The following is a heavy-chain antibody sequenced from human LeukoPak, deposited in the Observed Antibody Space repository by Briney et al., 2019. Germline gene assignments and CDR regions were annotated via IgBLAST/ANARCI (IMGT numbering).Heavy chain of an antibody. Sequence: PSETLSLTYNVSGGSISRADKGWIRQPPGKGLERIGYIYYSGSTNYNPSLKSRVTISVDTSKNQFSLKLSSVTAADTAVYYCARERIHLERRSMDVWVKGTTVIVSS. CDR2: IYYSGST. CDR3: ARERIHLERRSMDV. J-gene: IGHJ6*03. D-gene: IGHD1-1*01. CDR1: GGSISRAD. V-gene: IGHV4-59*01.